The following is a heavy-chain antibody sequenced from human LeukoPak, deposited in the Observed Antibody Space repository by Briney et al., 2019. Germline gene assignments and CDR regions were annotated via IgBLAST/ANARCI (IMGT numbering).Heavy chain of an antibody. V-gene: IGHV3-23*01. D-gene: IGHD6-13*01. CDR3: AKIYSSSWYGLIDY. J-gene: IGHJ4*02. Sequence: PGGSLRLSCAASGFTVSSNYMSWVRQAPGKGLEWVSAISGSGGSTYYADSVKGRFTISRDNSKNTLYLQMNSLRAEDTAVYYCAKIYSSSWYGLIDYWGQGTLVTVSS. CDR1: GFTVSSNY. CDR2: ISGSGGST.